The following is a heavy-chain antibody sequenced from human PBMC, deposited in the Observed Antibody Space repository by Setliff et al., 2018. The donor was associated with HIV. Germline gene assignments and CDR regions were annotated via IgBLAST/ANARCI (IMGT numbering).Heavy chain of an antibody. CDR2: TYTSGST. Sequence: KTSETLSLTCTVSGGSISSYYWSWIRQPAGKGLEWIGRTYTSGSTNYNPSLKSRVTMSVDTSKNQFSLKLSSVTAADTAVYYCARVLLTGYYKGAFDIWGQGTMVTVSS. CDR1: GGSISSYY. D-gene: IGHD3-9*01. CDR3: ARVLLTGYYKGAFDI. V-gene: IGHV4-4*07. J-gene: IGHJ3*02.